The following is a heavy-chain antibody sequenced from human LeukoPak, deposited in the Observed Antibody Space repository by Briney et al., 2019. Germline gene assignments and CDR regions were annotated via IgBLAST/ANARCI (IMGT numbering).Heavy chain of an antibody. J-gene: IGHJ4*02. CDR1: GFTFDDYA. V-gene: IGHV3-9*01. CDR3: ARVRGTYSLDY. Sequence: PGRSLRLSCAASGFTFDDYAMHWVRQAPGKGLEWVSGVTWNSGSIDYADSVKGRFTISRDNAKNSLYLQMNSLRPEDTALYYCARVRGTYSLDYWGQGTLVTVSS. CDR2: VTWNSGSI. D-gene: IGHD1-26*01.